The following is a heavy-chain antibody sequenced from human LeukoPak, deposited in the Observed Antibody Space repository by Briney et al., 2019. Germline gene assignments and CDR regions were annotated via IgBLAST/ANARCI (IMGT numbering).Heavy chain of an antibody. Sequence: SETLSLTCSVSGGSINSGSSSWNWIRQPPGKGLEWIGHIYISGSTFYDPSLKTRVTISLDRSKNQFSLKLTSVTAADTAVYYCARSKGVYYASRSFYNREDFWGQGTLVTVS. CDR2: IYISGST. CDR1: GGSINSGSSS. D-gene: IGHD3-10*01. CDR3: ARSKGVYYASRSFYNREDF. J-gene: IGHJ4*02. V-gene: IGHV4-30-2*01.